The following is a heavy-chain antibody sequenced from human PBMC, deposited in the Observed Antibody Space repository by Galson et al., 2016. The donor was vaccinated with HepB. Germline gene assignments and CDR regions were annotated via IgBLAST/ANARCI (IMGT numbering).Heavy chain of an antibody. CDR2: IYWDGDQ. J-gene: IGHJ4*02. CDR1: GFSLSSSGVS. D-gene: IGHD5-18*01. V-gene: IGHV2-5*02. CDR3: ALSREWGSGPQRHSYGFYFES. Sequence: ALVKPTQTLTLTCSLSGFSLSSSGVSVGWIRQPPGKALEWLALIYWDGDQRYSPSLRTRLRVTNGSDNQAVLRLTDMEAADTGTYYCALSREWGSGPQRHSYGFYFESWGPGTLVTVSS.